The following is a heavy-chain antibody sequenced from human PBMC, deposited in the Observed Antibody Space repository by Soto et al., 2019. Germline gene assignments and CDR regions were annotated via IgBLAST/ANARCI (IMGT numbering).Heavy chain of an antibody. V-gene: IGHV4-31*03. D-gene: IGHD6-13*01. CDR1: GGSISSGGYY. Sequence: TLSLTCTVSGGSISSGGYYWSWIRQHPGKGLEWIGYIYYSGSTYYNPSLKSRVTISVDTSKNQFSLELSSVTAADTAVYYCARSEILAAGNYYYYGMDVWGQGTTVTVSS. J-gene: IGHJ6*02. CDR3: ARSEILAAGNYYYYGMDV. CDR2: IYYSGST.